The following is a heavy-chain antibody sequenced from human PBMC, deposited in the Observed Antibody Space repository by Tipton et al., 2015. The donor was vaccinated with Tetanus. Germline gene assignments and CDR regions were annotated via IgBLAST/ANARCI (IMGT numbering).Heavy chain of an antibody. CDR2: AYYSGST. V-gene: IGHV4-59*12. D-gene: IGHD3-16*01. Sequence: TLSLTCTVSGGSINNYYWSWIRQPPGKGLEWIGYAYYSGSTNYNPSLKSRVTISVDTSKNQFSLRLSSVTAADTAVYYCARDHGITWGGMGYYYGMDVWGQGTTVTVSS. CDR1: GGSINNYY. J-gene: IGHJ6*02. CDR3: ARDHGITWGGMGYYYGMDV.